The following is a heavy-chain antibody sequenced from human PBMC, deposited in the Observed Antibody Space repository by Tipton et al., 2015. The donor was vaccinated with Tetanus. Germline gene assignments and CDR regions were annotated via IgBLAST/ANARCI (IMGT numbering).Heavy chain of an antibody. CDR3: VSGAALDY. J-gene: IGHJ4*02. CDR1: GFSITNYR. D-gene: IGHD6-25*01. Sequence: SLRLSCEVTGFSITNYRMNWVRQAPGRGLEWVSSISSTSRYIYYAASVKGRFTISRDNAKNSVYLGMNSLRADDTAVYYCVSGAALDYWGQGTLVVVSS. CDR2: ISSTSRYI. V-gene: IGHV3-21*01.